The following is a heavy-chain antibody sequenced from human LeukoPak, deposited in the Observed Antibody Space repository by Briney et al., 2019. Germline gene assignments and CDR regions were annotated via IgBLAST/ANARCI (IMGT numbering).Heavy chain of an antibody. V-gene: IGHV3-21*01. CDR1: GFIFSSYG. Sequence: GGSLRLSCTASGFIFSSYGMNWVRQAPGKGLEWVSSISSSSSYIYYADSVKGRFTISRDNAKNSLYLQMNSLRAEDTAVYYCARAMGYCSSTSCYTIYYYYYYMDVWGKGTTVTVSS. J-gene: IGHJ6*03. CDR2: ISSSSSYI. D-gene: IGHD2-2*02. CDR3: ARAMGYCSSTSCYTIYYYYYYMDV.